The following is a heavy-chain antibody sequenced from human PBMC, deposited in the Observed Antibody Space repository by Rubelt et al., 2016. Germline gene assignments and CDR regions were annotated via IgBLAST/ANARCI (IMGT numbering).Heavy chain of an antibody. D-gene: IGHD2-2*01. Sequence: QLQLQESGPGLVKPSETLSLTCTVSGGSISSSSYYWGWIRQPPGKGLEWIGSIYYSGSTYYNPALRGRVTRSVGTSKNQFSLKLSAGTAADTAVYYCARGSTSRYYYGMDVWGQGTTVTVSS. CDR2: IYYSGST. CDR3: ARGSTSRYYYGMDV. V-gene: IGHV4-39*07. CDR1: GGSISSSSYY. J-gene: IGHJ6*02.